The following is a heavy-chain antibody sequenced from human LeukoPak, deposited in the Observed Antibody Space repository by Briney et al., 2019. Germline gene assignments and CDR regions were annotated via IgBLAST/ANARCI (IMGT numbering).Heavy chain of an antibody. CDR1: GGSLSSYY. J-gene: IGHJ4*02. CDR3: ARDVYRGGDCSYFDS. Sequence: PSETLSLTCTVSGGSLSSYYWSWIRQPPGKGLEWIGYMYYSGSTRYNPSLKSRVTISVDTSKNQFSLKLSSVTAADTAVYYCARDVYRGGDCSYFDSWGQGTLVVVPS. V-gene: IGHV4-59*01. D-gene: IGHD2-21*02. CDR2: MYYSGST.